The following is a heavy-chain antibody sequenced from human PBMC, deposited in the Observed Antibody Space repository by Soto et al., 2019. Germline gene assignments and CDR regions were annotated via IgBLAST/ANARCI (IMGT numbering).Heavy chain of an antibody. Sequence: GGSLRLSCAASGFTFTSYTMNWVRQAPGKGLEWVSSISSSSDYIYYADSMKGRVTISRDNAKNSLFLDMNSLTGEDTAVYYCARARVYATGPLDFWGQGTLVTVSA. D-gene: IGHD6-13*01. CDR2: ISSSSDYI. CDR3: ARARVYATGPLDF. V-gene: IGHV3-21*06. J-gene: IGHJ4*02. CDR1: GFTFTSYT.